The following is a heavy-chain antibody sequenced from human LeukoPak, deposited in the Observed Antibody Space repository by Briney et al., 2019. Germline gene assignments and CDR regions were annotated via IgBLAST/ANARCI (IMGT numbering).Heavy chain of an antibody. Sequence: GGSLKISCKASVFSFTNYWIGWVRQMPGKGLEWMGIIYPGDSDTRYSPSLQGQVTISADKSSSTAYLQWSSLKASDTAMYYCARRGPVAAAGYYFDYWGQGTLVTVSS. D-gene: IGHD6-13*01. CDR3: ARRGPVAAAGYYFDY. CDR2: IYPGDSDT. V-gene: IGHV5-51*01. J-gene: IGHJ4*02. CDR1: VFSFTNYW.